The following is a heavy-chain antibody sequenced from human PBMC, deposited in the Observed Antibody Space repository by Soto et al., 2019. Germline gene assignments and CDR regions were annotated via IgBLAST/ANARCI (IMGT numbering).Heavy chain of an antibody. CDR2: MSYDGSK. D-gene: IGHD4-17*01. Sequence: ESGGGVVQPGRSLRLSCAAAGFTFSSYGMHWVRQAPGTGLEWVAVMSYDGSKYYADTVKGRFTISRDNSKNTLYLQINSLRPEDTAVYYCAKDFTPWFGDYFYYYYGMDVWGQGTTATVSS. CDR3: AKDFTPWFGDYFYYYYGMDV. J-gene: IGHJ6*02. CDR1: GFTFSSYG. V-gene: IGHV3-30*18.